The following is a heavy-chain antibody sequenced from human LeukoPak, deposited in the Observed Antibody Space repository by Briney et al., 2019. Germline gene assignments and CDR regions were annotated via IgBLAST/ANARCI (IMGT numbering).Heavy chain of an antibody. CDR2: ISTTGADT. V-gene: IGHV3-23*01. CDR1: GFAFSSYA. Sequence: GGSLRLSCAPSGFAFSSYAMSWVRQAPGQGLEWVSGISTTGADTYYADSVKGRLTVSRDNFKSTLYLQMNSLRAEDTAIYYCAKVAAGTLIDVWGQGTTVIVSS. D-gene: IGHD1/OR15-1a*01. CDR3: AKVAAGTLIDV. J-gene: IGHJ6*02.